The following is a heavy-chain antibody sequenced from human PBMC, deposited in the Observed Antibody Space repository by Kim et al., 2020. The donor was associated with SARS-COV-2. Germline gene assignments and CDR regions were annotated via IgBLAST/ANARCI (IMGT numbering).Heavy chain of an antibody. Sequence: SETLSLTCTVSGGSISTYYWSWIRQPPGKGLEWIGYIYYSGSTSYNPSLKSRVTISVDTTKNQFSLKISSVTAADTAVYYCARAGGSGPRGWFDPWGQGALVTVSS. D-gene: IGHD3-10*01. CDR2: IYYSGST. CDR1: GGSISTYY. CDR3: ARAGGSGPRGWFDP. V-gene: IGHV4-59*01. J-gene: IGHJ5*02.